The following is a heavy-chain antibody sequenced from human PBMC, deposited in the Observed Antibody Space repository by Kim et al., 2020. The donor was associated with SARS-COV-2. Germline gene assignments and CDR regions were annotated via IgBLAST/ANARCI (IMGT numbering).Heavy chain of an antibody. CDR2: IYYSGST. CDR3: VMVYHDFWSGYPYGMDV. Sequence: SETLSLTCTVSGGSISSSSYYWGWIRQPPGKGLEWIGSIYYSGSTYYNPSLKSRVTISVDTSKNQFSLKLSSVTAADTAVYYCVMVYHDFWSGYPYGMDVWGQGTTVTVSS. V-gene: IGHV4-39*07. CDR1: GGSISSSSYY. D-gene: IGHD3-3*01. J-gene: IGHJ6*02.